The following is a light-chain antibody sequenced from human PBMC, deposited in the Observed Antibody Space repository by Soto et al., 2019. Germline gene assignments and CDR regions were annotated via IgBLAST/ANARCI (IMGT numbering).Light chain of an antibody. CDR3: QQYGSSPWT. CDR2: GAS. Sequence: EVVMTQSPATLSVSPGERATLSCWASQSVRSDLAWYQQKPGQTPRLLIYGASTRAPGIPARFSGSGSGTEFTLTISRLEPEDFAVYHCQQYGSSPWTFGQGTKVDIK. J-gene: IGKJ1*01. V-gene: IGKV3-15*01. CDR1: QSVRSD.